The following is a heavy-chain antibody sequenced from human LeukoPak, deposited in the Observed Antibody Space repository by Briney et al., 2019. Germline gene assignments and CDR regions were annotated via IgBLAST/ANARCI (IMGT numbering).Heavy chain of an antibody. V-gene: IGHV1-46*01. J-gene: IGHJ2*01. CDR2: LNPSGGSS. D-gene: IGHD3-16*01. CDR1: GYTVTSYY. Sequence: WASVKVSCKASGYTVTSYYMHWVRQAPGQGLEWMAILNPSGGSSNYAQKFQGRATLTRATSTGTVYMELSSLRSEDTAVYYCARDIVGGHTPYWYFDLWGRGTLVTVSS. CDR3: ARDIVGGHTPYWYFDL.